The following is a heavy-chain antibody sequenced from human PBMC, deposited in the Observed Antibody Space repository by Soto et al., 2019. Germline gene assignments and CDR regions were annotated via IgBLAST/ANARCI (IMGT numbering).Heavy chain of an antibody. CDR2: IYHGGST. D-gene: IGHD6-19*01. CDR3: ARRYGWLYFDY. Sequence: SETLSLTCTVSGGSISSGDYFWSWIRQPPGEGLEWIGHIYHGGSTYNNPSLKTRVTISVDTSKNQFSLKLTSVTAADTALYYCARRYGWLYFDYWGQGSLVTVSS. J-gene: IGHJ4*02. V-gene: IGHV4-30-4*01. CDR1: GGSISSGDYF.